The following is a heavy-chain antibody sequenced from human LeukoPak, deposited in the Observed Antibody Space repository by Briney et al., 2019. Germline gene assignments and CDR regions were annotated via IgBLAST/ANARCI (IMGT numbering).Heavy chain of an antibody. J-gene: IGHJ4*02. V-gene: IGHV4-4*07. Sequence: SETLSLTCTVSGGSISSYYWSWIRQPAGKRLEWIGRIYTSGSTHYNPSLKSRVTMSVDTSKNQFSLKLSSVTAADTAVYYCASGLYSSSSDYWGQGTLVTVSS. D-gene: IGHD6-13*01. CDR2: IYTSGST. CDR1: GGSISSYY. CDR3: ASGLYSSSSDY.